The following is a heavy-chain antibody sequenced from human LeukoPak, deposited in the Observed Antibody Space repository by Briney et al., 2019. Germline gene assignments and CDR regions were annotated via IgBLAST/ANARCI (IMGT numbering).Heavy chain of an antibody. CDR1: GGTFSSYA. Sequence: SVKVSCKASGGTFSSYAISWVRQAPGQGLEWMGGIIPIFGTANYAQKFQGRVTITADESPSTAYMELSSLRSEDTAVYYCARARRYSSSEFDYWGQGTLVTVSS. CDR3: ARARRYSSSEFDY. V-gene: IGHV1-69*01. D-gene: IGHD6-6*01. J-gene: IGHJ4*02. CDR2: IIPIFGTA.